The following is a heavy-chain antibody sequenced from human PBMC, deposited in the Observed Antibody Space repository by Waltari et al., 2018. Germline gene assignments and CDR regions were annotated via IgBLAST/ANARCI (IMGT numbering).Heavy chain of an antibody. CDR3: TKDSGASLVTSFVDS. D-gene: IGHD4-4*01. J-gene: IGHJ5*01. V-gene: IGHV3-9*01. CDR2: VNGNVDTT. Sequence: EVHLVESGGGLVQPGRSLRLSCAASGFIFDDYAMHWVRQFPGQVVELFSGVNGNVDTTGYADSVKGLFTISRDNAKNSLFLQMDSLTPEDTAVYYCTKDSGASLVTSFVDSWGHGTLVTVSS. CDR1: GFIFDDYA.